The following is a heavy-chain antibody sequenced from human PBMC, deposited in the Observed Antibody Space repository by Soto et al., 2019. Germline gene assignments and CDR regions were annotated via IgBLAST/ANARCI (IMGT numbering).Heavy chain of an antibody. Sequence: QVQLVQSGAEVKKPGASVKVSCKASGYTFTSYDINWVRQATGQGLEWMGWMNTNSGNTGYAQKFQGRVTMTRNTSLRTAYMQLRRLISEDTAVYYCAREGVRGMDGWGNETTCTVPS. CDR2: MNTNSGNT. V-gene: IGHV1-8*01. CDR1: GYTFTSYD. CDR3: AREGVRGMDG. D-gene: IGHD3-16*01. J-gene: IGHJ6*04.